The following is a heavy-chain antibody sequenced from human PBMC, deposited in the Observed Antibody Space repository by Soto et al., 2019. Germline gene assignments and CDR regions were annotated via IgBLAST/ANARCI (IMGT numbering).Heavy chain of an antibody. CDR3: ARALTGYGKDV. CDR1: RYIFTNYG. CDR2: ITTYNGNT. V-gene: IGHV1-18*01. J-gene: IGHJ6*02. Sequence: QVQLVQSGVEVREPGASVKVSCKAVRYIFTNYGVSWVRQAPGQGLEWMGWITTYNGNTEYAKKFQGRVTMTTDASTSTAYMELGSLRSDDTAIYYCARALTGYGKDVWGQGTTVTVSS.